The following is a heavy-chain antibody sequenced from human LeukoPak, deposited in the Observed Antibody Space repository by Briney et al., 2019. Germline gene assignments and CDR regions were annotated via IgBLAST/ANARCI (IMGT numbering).Heavy chain of an antibody. V-gene: IGHV3-33*01. CDR3: ARDLGYSGYDYYYGMDV. CDR2: IWYDGSNK. CDR1: GFTFSSYG. Sequence: GGSLRLSCAASGFTFSSYGMHWVRQAPGKGLEWVAVIWYDGSNKYYADSVKGRFTISRDNSKNTLCLQMNSLRAGDTAVYYCARDLGYSGYDYYYGMDVWGKGTTVTVSS. D-gene: IGHD5-12*01. J-gene: IGHJ6*04.